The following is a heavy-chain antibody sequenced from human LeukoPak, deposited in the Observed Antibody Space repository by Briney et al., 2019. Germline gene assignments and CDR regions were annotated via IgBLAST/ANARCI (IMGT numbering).Heavy chain of an antibody. CDR3: ARESVDCCSGGSCLGYMDV. J-gene: IGHJ6*03. Sequence: SVKVSCKASGGTFSSYAISWVRQAPGQGLEWMGGIIPIFGTANYAQKFQGRVTITADKFTSTAYMELSSLRSEDTAVYYCARESVDCCSGGSCLGYMDVWGKGTTVTVSS. V-gene: IGHV1-69*06. CDR2: IIPIFGTA. CDR1: GGTFSSYA. D-gene: IGHD2-15*01.